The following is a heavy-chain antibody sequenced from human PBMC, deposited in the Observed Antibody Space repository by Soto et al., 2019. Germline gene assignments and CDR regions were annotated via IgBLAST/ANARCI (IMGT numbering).Heavy chain of an antibody. V-gene: IGHV3-23*01. D-gene: IGHD3-9*01. J-gene: IGHJ6*02. CDR2: ISGSGGRT. CDR1: GFTFSSYA. Sequence: GGSLRLSCAASGFTFSSYAMSWVRQAPGKVLEWVSAISGSGGRTYYADSVKGRFTISRDNSKNTLYLQMNSLRAEDTAVYYCAKRPMGDILTGYSYGMDVWRQGPTVTVSS. CDR3: AKRPMGDILTGYSYGMDV.